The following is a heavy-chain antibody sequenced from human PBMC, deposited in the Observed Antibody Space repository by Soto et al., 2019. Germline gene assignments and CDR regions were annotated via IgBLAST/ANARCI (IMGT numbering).Heavy chain of an antibody. D-gene: IGHD1-1*01. CDR3: PKDKLEKRHYYYDGMHV. J-gene: IGHJ6*02. Sequence: EVQMVESGGGLVQPGGSLRLSCAASGFTFDDYSMHWVRQAPGKGLEWVSRSSWISGSIGYADSVKGRFTISRDKAKSSMYLQMNSQRAEDTAYKYRPKDKLEKRHYYYDGMHVGIQGTTVTVSS. CDR1: GFTFDDYS. CDR2: SSWISGSI. V-gene: IGHV3-9*01.